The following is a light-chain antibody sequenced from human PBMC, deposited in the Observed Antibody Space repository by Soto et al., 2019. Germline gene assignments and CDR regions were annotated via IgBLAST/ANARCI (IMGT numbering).Light chain of an antibody. CDR3: QQYNSYPWT. J-gene: IGKJ1*01. V-gene: IGKV1-5*01. CDR1: QSISSW. Sequence: DIQMTQSPSTLSASVVDRVTITCRASQSISSWLAWYQQKPGKAPKLLIYDASSLESGVPSRFSGSGSGTEFTLTISSLQPDDFATYYCQQYNSYPWTFGRGTKVDIK. CDR2: DAS.